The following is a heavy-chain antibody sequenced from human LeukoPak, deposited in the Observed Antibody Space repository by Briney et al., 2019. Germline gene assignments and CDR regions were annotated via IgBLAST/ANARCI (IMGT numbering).Heavy chain of an antibody. D-gene: IGHD3-3*01. CDR2: IYYSGST. CDR1: GGSISSYY. CDR3: ASRSIYDFWSGYHDY. Sequence: PSETLSLTCTVSGGSISSYYWSWIRQPPGKGLEWIGYIYYSGSTNYNPSLKSRVTISVDTSKNQFSLKLSSVTAADTAVYYCASRSIYDFWSGYHDYWGQGTLVTVSS. V-gene: IGHV4-59*01. J-gene: IGHJ4*02.